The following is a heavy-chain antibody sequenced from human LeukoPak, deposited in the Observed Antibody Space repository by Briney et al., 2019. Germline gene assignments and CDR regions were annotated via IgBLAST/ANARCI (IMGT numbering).Heavy chain of an antibody. CDR2: FDPEDGET. D-gene: IGHD2-2*02. J-gene: IGHJ6*02. CDR1: GYTLTELS. Sequence: GASVKVSCKVSGYTLTELSMHWVRQAPGKGLEWMGGFDPEDGETIYAQKFQGRVTMTEDTSTDTAYMELSSLRSEDTAVYYCARGRYCSSTSCYRDYYYGMDVWGQGTTVTVSS. CDR3: ARGRYCSSTSCYRDYYYGMDV. V-gene: IGHV1-24*01.